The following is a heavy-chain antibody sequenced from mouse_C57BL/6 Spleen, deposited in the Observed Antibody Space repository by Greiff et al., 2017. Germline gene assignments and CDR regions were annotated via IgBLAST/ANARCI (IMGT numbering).Heavy chain of an antibody. D-gene: IGHD2-2*01. Sequence: QVQLKQSGAELARPGASVKMSCKASGYTFTSYTMHWVNQRPGQGLEWVGYINPSSGYNKYNQKFKDKATLTADKSSSTAYMQLSSLTSEDSAVYYCARSPLLWLRAMDYWGQGTSVTVSS. CDR1: GYTFTSYT. J-gene: IGHJ4*01. CDR3: ARSPLLWLRAMDY. V-gene: IGHV1-4*01. CDR2: INPSSGYN.